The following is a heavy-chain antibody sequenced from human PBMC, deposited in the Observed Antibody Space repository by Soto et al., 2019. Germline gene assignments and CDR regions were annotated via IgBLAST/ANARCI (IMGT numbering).Heavy chain of an antibody. CDR2: ISSSSSYT. V-gene: IGHV3-11*05. Sequence: PGGSLRLSCAASGFTFSDYYMSWIRQAPGKGLEWVSYISSSSSYTNYADSVKGRFTISRDNAKNSLYLQMNSLRAEDTAVYYCARGIRNRYCSSTSCYDSWFDPWGQGT. D-gene: IGHD2-2*01. CDR3: ARGIRNRYCSSTSCYDSWFDP. J-gene: IGHJ5*02. CDR1: GFTFSDYY.